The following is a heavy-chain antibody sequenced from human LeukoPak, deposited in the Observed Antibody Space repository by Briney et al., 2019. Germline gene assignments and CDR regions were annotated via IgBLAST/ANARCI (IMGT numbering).Heavy chain of an antibody. CDR2: IHFSGTI. D-gene: IGHD5-18*01. Sequence: SETLSLTCTVSGASISGTDYYWTWTRHRPGEGLEWLGFIHFSGTIYYNPSLRSRLIISADTAKNQMSLKLSSMTAADTAVYYCAAGGDTAKGGKYWGQGTQVTVSS. J-gene: IGHJ4*02. V-gene: IGHV4-31*03. CDR3: AAGGDTAKGGKY. CDR1: GASISGTDYY.